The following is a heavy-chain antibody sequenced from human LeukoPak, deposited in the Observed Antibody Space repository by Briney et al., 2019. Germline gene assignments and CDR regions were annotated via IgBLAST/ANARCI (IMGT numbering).Heavy chain of an antibody. CDR1: GGSISSSSSYY. Sequence: MSSETLSLTCTVSGGSISSSSSYYWGWIRQPPGKGLEWIGSSYYSESPYYNPPLKSRVTISVDTSKNQSSLMLSSVTAADTAVYYCARLRKPLDAFDIWGQGTMVTVSS. J-gene: IGHJ3*02. V-gene: IGHV4-39*01. CDR2: SYYSESP. CDR3: ARLRKPLDAFDI.